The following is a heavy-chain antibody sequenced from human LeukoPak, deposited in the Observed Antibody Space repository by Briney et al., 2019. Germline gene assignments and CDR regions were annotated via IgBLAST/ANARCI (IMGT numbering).Heavy chain of an antibody. Sequence: PGGSLRLSCAASGFTFSSYSMNWVRQAPGKGLEWVSSISSSSSYIYYADSVKGRFTISRDNAKNSLYLQMNSLRAEDTAVYYCAKDQGRIGLAVAGTRYYFDYWGQGTLVTVSS. CDR2: ISSSSSYI. J-gene: IGHJ4*02. V-gene: IGHV3-21*01. CDR1: GFTFSSYS. D-gene: IGHD6-19*01. CDR3: AKDQGRIGLAVAGTRYYFDY.